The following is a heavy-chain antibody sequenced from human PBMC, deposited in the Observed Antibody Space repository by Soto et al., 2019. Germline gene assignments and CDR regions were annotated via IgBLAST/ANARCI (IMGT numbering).Heavy chain of an antibody. D-gene: IGHD4-17*01. Sequence: QITLKESGPTLVRPAQTLTLTCDFSGFSLSTYDMGVAWIRQPPGKALEWLALIYWDDDKRYSPSLKDRLAISKDTASTQVVLTITNIDPGDSATYFCAHAGDYDLLTFDHWGPGTLVTVSS. CDR1: GFSLSTYDMG. CDR3: AHAGDYDLLTFDH. J-gene: IGHJ4*02. CDR2: IYWDDDK. V-gene: IGHV2-5*02.